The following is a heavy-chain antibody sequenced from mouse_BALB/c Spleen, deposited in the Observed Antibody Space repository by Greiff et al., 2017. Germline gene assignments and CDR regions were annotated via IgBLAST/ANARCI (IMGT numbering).Heavy chain of an antibody. D-gene: IGHD2-4*01. CDR2: IRLKSNNYAT. V-gene: IGHV6-6*02. J-gene: IGHJ2*01. CDR1: GFTFSNYW. CDR3: TRATMIATDYYFDY. Sequence: DVQLVESGGGLVQPGGSMKLSCAASGFTFSNYWMNWVRQSPEKGLEWVAEIRLKSNNYATHYAESVKGRFTISRDDYKSSVYLQMNNLRAADTGMYYCTRATMIATDYYFDYWGQGTTLTVSS.